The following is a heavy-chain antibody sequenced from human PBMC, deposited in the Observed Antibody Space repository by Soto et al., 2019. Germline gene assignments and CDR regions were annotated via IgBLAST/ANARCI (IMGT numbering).Heavy chain of an antibody. J-gene: IGHJ5*02. CDR3: ARADRNWHDP. V-gene: IGHV4-59*01. Sequence: GKGLEWIGSVYYGGSTNHNPSLKRRVTFSVDKSKKQVSLKLRSVTAADTAVYYCARADRNWHDPWGQGILVSVS. D-gene: IGHD1-20*01. CDR2: VYYGGST.